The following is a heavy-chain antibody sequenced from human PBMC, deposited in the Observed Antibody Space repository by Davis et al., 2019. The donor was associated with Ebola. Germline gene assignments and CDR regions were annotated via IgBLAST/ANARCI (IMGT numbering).Heavy chain of an antibody. Sequence: GESLKISCAASGFTFSSYGMHWVRQAPGKGLEWVAVIWYDGSNNYYADSVKGRFTISRDNAKNSLYLQMNSLRDEDTAVYYCATDRNWDFDYWGQGTLVTVSS. CDR3: ATDRNWDFDY. CDR1: GFTFSSYG. CDR2: IWYDGSNN. J-gene: IGHJ4*02. D-gene: IGHD7-27*01. V-gene: IGHV3-33*01.